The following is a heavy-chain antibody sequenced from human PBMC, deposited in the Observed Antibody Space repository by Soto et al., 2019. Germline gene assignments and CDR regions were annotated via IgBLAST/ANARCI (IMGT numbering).Heavy chain of an antibody. CDR1: GFSLSKGRMG. CDR3: ARMGGFDFWSGYFDY. Sequence: SGPTLVNPTETLTLTCTVSGFSLSKGRMGVSWIRQPPGKALEWLAHIFSNDEKSYNTSLKSRLTISKDTSKSQVVLTMTNMDRADTATYYCARMGGFDFWSGYFDYWGQGTLVTVS. CDR2: IFSNDEK. V-gene: IGHV2-26*01. D-gene: IGHD3-3*01. J-gene: IGHJ4*02.